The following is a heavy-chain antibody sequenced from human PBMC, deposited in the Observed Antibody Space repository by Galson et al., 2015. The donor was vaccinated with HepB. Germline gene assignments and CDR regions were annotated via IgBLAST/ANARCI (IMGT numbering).Heavy chain of an antibody. CDR3: ARGPIYSSLVWIPNDY. Sequence: SLRLSCAASGFTFSDYYMSWIRQAPGKGLEWVSYISSSSSYTNYADSVKGRFTISRDNAKNSLYLQMNSLRAEDTAVYYCARGPIYSSLVWIPNDYWGQGTLVTVSS. V-gene: IGHV3-11*05. J-gene: IGHJ4*02. CDR2: ISSSSSYT. D-gene: IGHD6-6*01. CDR1: GFTFSDYY.